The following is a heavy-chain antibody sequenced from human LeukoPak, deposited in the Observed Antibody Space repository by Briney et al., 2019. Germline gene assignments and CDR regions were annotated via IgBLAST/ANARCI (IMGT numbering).Heavy chain of an antibody. V-gene: IGHV3-9*01. J-gene: IGHJ3*02. CDR3: ARGGLGVTTGAFDI. CDR1: GFTFDDYA. CDR2: ISWNSGSI. Sequence: QPGRSLRLSCAASGFTFDDYAMHWVRQAPGKGLEWVSGISWNSGSIGYADSVKGRFTISRDNAKNTLYLQMNSLRAEDTAVYYCARGGLGVTTGAFDIWGQGTMVTVSS. D-gene: IGHD4-11*01.